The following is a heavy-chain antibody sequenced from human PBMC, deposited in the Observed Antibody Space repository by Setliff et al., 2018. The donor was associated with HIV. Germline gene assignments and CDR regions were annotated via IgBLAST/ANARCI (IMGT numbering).Heavy chain of an antibody. Sequence: PGESLKISCQGSGYSFTSHWIVWVRQKPGKGLEWMGIIYPGDSDVRFSPSFRGQVTISTNTSISTVSLQWITLKASDTAMYFCARGIGFTRRYDAFDIWGQGTMVTVSS. V-gene: IGHV5-51*01. CDR3: ARGIGFTRRYDAFDI. CDR1: GYSFTSHW. D-gene: IGHD3-9*01. J-gene: IGHJ3*02. CDR2: IYPGDSDV.